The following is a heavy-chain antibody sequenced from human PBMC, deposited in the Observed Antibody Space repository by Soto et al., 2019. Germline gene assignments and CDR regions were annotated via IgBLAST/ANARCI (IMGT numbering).Heavy chain of an antibody. CDR1: GRSISSVNYY. D-gene: IGHD2-15*01. J-gene: IGHJ4*02. Sequence: QVQLQESGPGLVKPSQTLSLTCTVSGRSISSVNYYWSWIRQPPGKGLECIGYIYYSGSTYYNPSLRSRVTISVDTSKNHFSLKLSSVTAADTAVYYCARYGSGECNRGSCYSPFDYWGQGTLVTVSS. CDR2: IYYSGST. V-gene: IGHV4-30-4*01. CDR3: ARYGSGECNRGSCYSPFDY.